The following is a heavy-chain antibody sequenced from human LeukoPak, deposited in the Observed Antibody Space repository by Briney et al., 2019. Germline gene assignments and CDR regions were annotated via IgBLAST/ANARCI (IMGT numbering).Heavy chain of an antibody. CDR3: ARDPYSGSYGNYYYYFMDV. J-gene: IGHJ6*03. CDR1: GFTFSSCW. CDR2: IKQGGSEK. D-gene: IGHD1-26*01. Sequence: GGSLRLSCAASGFTFSSCWMNWVRQAPGKGLEWVANIKQGGSEKYYVDSVKGRFTISRDNAKNSLYLQMNSLRAEDTAVYYCARDPYSGSYGNYYYYFMDVWGKGTTVTISS. V-gene: IGHV3-7*01.